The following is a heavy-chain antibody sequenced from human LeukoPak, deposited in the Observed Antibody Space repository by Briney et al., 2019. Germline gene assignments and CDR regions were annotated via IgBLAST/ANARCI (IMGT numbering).Heavy chain of an antibody. CDR2: ISSSGST. J-gene: IGHJ3*02. D-gene: IGHD3-9*01. CDR1: GDSISSGDYY. Sequence: SQTLSLTCTVSGDSISSGDYYWSWIRQPAGKGLEWIGRISSSGSTNYNPSLKSRVTISVDTSKNQFSLKLSSVTAADTAVYYCARGRYFDHDAFDIWGQGTMVTVSS. V-gene: IGHV4-61*02. CDR3: ARGRYFDHDAFDI.